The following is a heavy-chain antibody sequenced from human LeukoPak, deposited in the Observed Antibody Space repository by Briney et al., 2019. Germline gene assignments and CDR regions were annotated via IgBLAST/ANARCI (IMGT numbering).Heavy chain of an antibody. J-gene: IGHJ4*02. CDR3: ARENSSGAVIDY. Sequence: PSETLSLTCAVYGGSFSGYYWSWIRQPPGKGLEWIGEINHSGSTNYNPSLKSRVTISVDASKNQFSLKLSSVTAADTAVYYCARENSSGAVIDYWGQGTLLTVSS. V-gene: IGHV4-34*01. CDR2: INHSGST. D-gene: IGHD6-19*01. CDR1: GGSFSGYY.